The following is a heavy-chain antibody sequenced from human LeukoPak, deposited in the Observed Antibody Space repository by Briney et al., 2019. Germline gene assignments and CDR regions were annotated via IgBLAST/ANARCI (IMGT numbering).Heavy chain of an antibody. Sequence: GAXVKVSXXASGYTFTSYDINWVRQATGQGLEWMGWMNPNTGNTGYAQKFQGRVTMTRNTSISTAYMELSRLRSDDTAVYYCARTTHYGDXEYWGQGTLVTVSS. V-gene: IGHV1-8*01. J-gene: IGHJ4*02. CDR2: MNPNTGNT. CDR1: GYTFTSYD. CDR3: ARTTHYGDXEY. D-gene: IGHD4-17*01.